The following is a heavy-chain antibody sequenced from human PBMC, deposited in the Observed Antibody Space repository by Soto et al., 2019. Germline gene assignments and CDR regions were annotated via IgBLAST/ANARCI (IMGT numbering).Heavy chain of an antibody. Sequence: QVQLVESGGVVVQPGRSLRLSCAASGFTFSSYGMHWVRQAPGKGLEWVAVMWSEGGNKYYADSVKGRFTISRDNSKNTRYLQMNSVRVEDTAMYYCARDPPDDSSGYYSLDYWGQGTLVTVSS. CDR2: MWSEGGNK. CDR1: GFTFSSYG. V-gene: IGHV3-33*01. J-gene: IGHJ4*02. D-gene: IGHD3-22*01. CDR3: ARDPPDDSSGYYSLDY.